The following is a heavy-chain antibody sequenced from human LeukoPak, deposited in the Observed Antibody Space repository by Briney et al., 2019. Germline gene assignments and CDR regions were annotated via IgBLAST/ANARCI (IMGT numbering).Heavy chain of an antibody. CDR1: GYSISSGYY. Sequence: PSETLSLTCAVSGYSISSGYYWGWIRQPPGKGLEWIGSIYHSGSTYYNPSLKSRVTISVDTSKNQFSLKLSSVTAADTAVYHCARDLRRIYGSGARQYSSGWYYFDYWGQGTLVTVSS. CDR2: IYHSGST. J-gene: IGHJ4*02. CDR3: ARDLRRIYGSGARQYSSGWYYFDY. V-gene: IGHV4-38-2*02. D-gene: IGHD6-19*01.